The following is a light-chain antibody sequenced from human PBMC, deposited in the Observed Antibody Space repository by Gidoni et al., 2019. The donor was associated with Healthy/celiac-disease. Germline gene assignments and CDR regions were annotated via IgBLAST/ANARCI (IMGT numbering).Light chain of an antibody. Sequence: SSELTQDPAVSVALGQTVRITCQGDSLRSYYASWYQQKPGQAPVLVFFSINNRPSGIPDRFSGSSSGNTASLTITGTQAEDEADYYCNSRDSSGNLWVFGGGTKLTVL. CDR3: NSRDSSGNLWV. J-gene: IGLJ3*02. CDR2: SIN. V-gene: IGLV3-19*01. CDR1: SLRSYY.